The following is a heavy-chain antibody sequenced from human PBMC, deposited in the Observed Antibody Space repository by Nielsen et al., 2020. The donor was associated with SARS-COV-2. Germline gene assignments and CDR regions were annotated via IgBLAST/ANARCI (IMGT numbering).Heavy chain of an antibody. CDR2: IYYSGST. CDR3: ARRVQGSYRYSGWFDP. CDR1: GGSISSGGYY. D-gene: IGHD3-16*02. J-gene: IGHJ5*02. Sequence: SETLSLTCTVSGGSISSGGYYWSWIRQHPGKGLEWIGYIYYSGSTYYNPSLKSRVTISVDTSKNQFSLKLSSVTAADTAVYYCARRVQGSYRYSGWFDPWGQGTLVTVSS. V-gene: IGHV4-31*03.